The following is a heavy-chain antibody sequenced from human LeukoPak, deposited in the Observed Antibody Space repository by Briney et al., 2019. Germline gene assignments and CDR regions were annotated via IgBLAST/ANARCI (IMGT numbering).Heavy chain of an antibody. D-gene: IGHD3-22*01. CDR1: GFTFSSYG. J-gene: IGHJ4*02. CDR3: ARDHSSGYYLRYYFDC. Sequence: GGSLRLSCAASGFTFSSYGMHWVRQAPGKGLEWVAVIWYDGSNKYYADSVKGRFTISRDNSKNTLYLQMNSLRAEDTAVYYCARDHSSGYYLRYYFDCWGQGTLVTVSS. CDR2: IWYDGSNK. V-gene: IGHV3-33*01.